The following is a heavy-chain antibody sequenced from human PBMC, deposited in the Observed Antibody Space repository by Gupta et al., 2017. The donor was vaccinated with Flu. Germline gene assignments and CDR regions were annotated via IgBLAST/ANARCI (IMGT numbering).Heavy chain of an antibody. D-gene: IGHD2-15*01. CDR3: TRVGKCSGGRCSSAFDD. Sequence: SWFRQAPGKGLEWVGFIKSKAYGGTPEYAASVKGRFTISKDDSNNIAYLQMNTLRTEDTAVYYCTRVGKCSGGRCSSAFDDWGQGTMVTVSS. J-gene: IGHJ3*01. V-gene: IGHV3-49*03. CDR2: IKSKAYGGTP.